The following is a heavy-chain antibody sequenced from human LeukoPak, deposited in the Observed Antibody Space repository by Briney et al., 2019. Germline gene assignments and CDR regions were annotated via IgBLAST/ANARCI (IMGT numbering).Heavy chain of an antibody. D-gene: IGHD4-17*01. CDR2: ISYDGSNK. J-gene: IGHJ6*02. CDR3: AKDSFYGDYDPDYYYYYGMDV. CDR1: GFTFSSYG. Sequence: PGGSLRLSCAASGFTFSSYGMHWVRQAPGEGLEWVAVISYDGSNKYYADSVKGRFTISRDNSKNTLYLQMNSLRAEDTAVYYCAKDSFYGDYDPDYYYYYGMDVWGQGTTVTVSS. V-gene: IGHV3-30*18.